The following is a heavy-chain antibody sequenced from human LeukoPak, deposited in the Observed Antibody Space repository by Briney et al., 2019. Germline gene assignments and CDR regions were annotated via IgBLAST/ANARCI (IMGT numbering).Heavy chain of an antibody. CDR1: GGSFSGYY. CDR3: ARLRVPIVVVPAARGRTGYFDY. V-gene: IGHV4-34*01. Sequence: PSETLSLTCAVYGGSFSGYYWSSIRQPPGKGLELIGEINHIGTTNYNPSLKSQVTISVDTSKNQFSLKLSFVTAADTAVYYCARLRVPIVVVPAARGRTGYFDYWGQGTLVTVSS. D-gene: IGHD2-2*01. J-gene: IGHJ4*02. CDR2: INHIGTT.